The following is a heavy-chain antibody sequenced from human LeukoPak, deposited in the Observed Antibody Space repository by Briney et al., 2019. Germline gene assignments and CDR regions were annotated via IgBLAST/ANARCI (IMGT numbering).Heavy chain of an antibody. CDR1: GYTFTSYD. D-gene: IGHD3-22*01. Sequence: ASVKVSCKASGYTFTSYDINWVRQATGQGLEWMGWMNPNSGNTGYAQKFQGRVTMTRNTSISTAYMELSSLRSEDTAVYYCARGALGSGYTKNGFDYWGQGTLVTVSS. CDR3: ARGALGSGYTKNGFDY. V-gene: IGHV1-8*01. J-gene: IGHJ4*02. CDR2: MNPNSGNT.